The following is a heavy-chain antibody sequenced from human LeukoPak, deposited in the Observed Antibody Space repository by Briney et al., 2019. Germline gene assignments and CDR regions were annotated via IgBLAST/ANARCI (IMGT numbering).Heavy chain of an antibody. Sequence: GASVKVSCKASGYTFTSYGISWVRQAPGQGLEWMGWISAYNGNTNYAQKLQGRVTMTTDTSTSTAYMELRSLRSDDTAVYYCARALLWLGEPSHIDYWGQGTLVTASS. CDR1: GYTFTSYG. V-gene: IGHV1-18*01. D-gene: IGHD3-10*01. CDR3: ARALLWLGEPSHIDY. CDR2: ISAYNGNT. J-gene: IGHJ4*02.